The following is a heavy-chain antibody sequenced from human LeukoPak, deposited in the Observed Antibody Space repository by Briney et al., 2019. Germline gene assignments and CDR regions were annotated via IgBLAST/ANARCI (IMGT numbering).Heavy chain of an antibody. CDR1: GFTFSNYD. CDR2: FHTAGDT. J-gene: IGHJ6*02. D-gene: IGHD2-2*01. Sequence: TGGSLRLSCAASGFTFSNYDMHWVRHATGKGLEWVSAFHTAGDTHYSGSVKGRFATSRENAKNSFYLQMNNLRAGDTAVYYCARGSCSSSSCYERLNGLDVWGQGTPVTVSS. V-gene: IGHV3-13*01. CDR3: ARGSCSSSSCYERLNGLDV.